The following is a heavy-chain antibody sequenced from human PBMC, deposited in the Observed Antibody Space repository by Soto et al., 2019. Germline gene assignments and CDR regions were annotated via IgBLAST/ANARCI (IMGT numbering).Heavy chain of an antibody. V-gene: IGHV3-30*18. J-gene: IGHJ3*02. CDR3: AKDYVTVVVIGSTGII. CDR1: GFTFSSYG. Sequence: QVQLVESGGGVVQPGRSLRLSCAASGFTFSSYGMHWVRQAPGKGLEWVAVISYDGNNQYYADSVKGRFVISRDDSKSTLHLQMNRLRVEDTAVYYGAKDYVTVVVIGSTGIIWGQGTKVTVSS. D-gene: IGHD2-15*01. CDR2: ISYDGNNQ.